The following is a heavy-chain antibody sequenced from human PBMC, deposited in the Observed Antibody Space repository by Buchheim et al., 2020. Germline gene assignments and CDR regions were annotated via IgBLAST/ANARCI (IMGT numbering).Heavy chain of an antibody. CDR2: INHSGST. Sequence: QVQLQQWGAGLLKPSETLSLTCAVYGGSFSGYYWSWIRQPPGKGLEWIGEINHSGSTNYNPSLKSRVTLSLDTSKNQFSLKLSSVSAADTAVYYCARVQQLISLSFDYWGQGTL. J-gene: IGHJ4*02. V-gene: IGHV4-34*01. D-gene: IGHD6-13*01. CDR1: GGSFSGYY. CDR3: ARVQQLISLSFDY.